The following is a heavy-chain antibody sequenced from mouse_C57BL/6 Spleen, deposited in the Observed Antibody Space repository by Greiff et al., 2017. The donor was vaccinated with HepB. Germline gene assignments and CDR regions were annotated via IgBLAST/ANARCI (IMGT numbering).Heavy chain of an antibody. J-gene: IGHJ3*01. V-gene: IGHV1-4*01. Sequence: VQLQQSGAELARPGASVKMSCKASGYTFTSYTMHWVKQRPGQGLEWIGYINPSSGYTKYNQKFKDTATLTADKSSSTAYMQLSSLTSEDSAVYYCASYGSSYPLAYWGQGTLVTVSA. CDR2: INPSSGYT. CDR1: GYTFTSYT. CDR3: ASYGSSYPLAY. D-gene: IGHD1-1*01.